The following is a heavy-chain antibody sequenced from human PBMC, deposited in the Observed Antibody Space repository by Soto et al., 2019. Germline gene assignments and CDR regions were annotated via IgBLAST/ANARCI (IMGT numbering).Heavy chain of an antibody. V-gene: IGHV4-31*11. D-gene: IGHD2-21*02. J-gene: IGHJ4*02. CDR2: IYYSGTT. CDR3: ARGLIVMLAGIEELINSHFDS. CDR1: GYSISSGYY. Sequence: SETLSLTCAVSGYSISSGYYWSWIRQHPGKGLEWIGFIYYSGTTYYNPSLKSRVTTSVDTSKNQFSLRLSSVTAADTAVYYCARGLIVMLAGIEELINSHFDSWGQGTLVTVSS.